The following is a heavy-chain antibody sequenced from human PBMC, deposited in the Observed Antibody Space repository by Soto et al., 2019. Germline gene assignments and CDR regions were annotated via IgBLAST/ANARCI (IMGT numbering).Heavy chain of an antibody. V-gene: IGHV4-59*01. D-gene: IGHD2-15*01. CDR1: GGSISSYY. Sequence: SETLSLTCTVSGGSISSYYWSWIRQPPGKGLEWIGYIYYSGSTNYNPSLKSRVTISVDTSKNQFSLKLSSVTAADTAVYYCARARHCSGGSCYWFDPWGQGTLVTVSS. J-gene: IGHJ5*02. CDR2: IYYSGST. CDR3: ARARHCSGGSCYWFDP.